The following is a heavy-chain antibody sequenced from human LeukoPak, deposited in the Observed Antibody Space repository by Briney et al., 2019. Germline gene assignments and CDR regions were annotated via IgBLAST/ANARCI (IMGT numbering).Heavy chain of an antibody. CDR1: GYTFTGYY. CDR3: ANSGSYPGGGPDGFYGMDV. Sequence: ASVKVSCKASGYTFTGYYMHWVRQAPGQGLEWMGWINPNSGGTNYAQKFQGRVTITADKSTSTAYMELSSLRSEDTAVYYCANSGSYPGGGPDGFYGMDVWGQGTTVTVSS. J-gene: IGHJ6*02. D-gene: IGHD1-26*01. V-gene: IGHV1-2*02. CDR2: INPNSGGT.